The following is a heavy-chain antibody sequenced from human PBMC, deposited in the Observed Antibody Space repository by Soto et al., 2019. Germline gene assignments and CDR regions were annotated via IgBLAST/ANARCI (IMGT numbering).Heavy chain of an antibody. V-gene: IGHV1-69*06. D-gene: IGHD3-10*01. Sequence: SVKVSCKASGGTFSSYAISWVRQAPGQGLEWMGGIIPIFGTANYAQKFQGRVTITADKSTSTAYMELSSLRSEDTAVYYCARVPGSPMVRGVIIPYYLDYWGQGTLVTVSS. J-gene: IGHJ4*02. CDR3: ARVPGSPMVRGVIIPYYLDY. CDR1: GGTFSSYA. CDR2: IIPIFGTA.